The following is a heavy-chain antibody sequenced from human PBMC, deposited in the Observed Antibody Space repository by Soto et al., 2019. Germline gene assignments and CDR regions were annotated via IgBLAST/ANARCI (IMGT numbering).Heavy chain of an antibody. J-gene: IGHJ4*02. D-gene: IGHD6-6*01. CDR1: GFTFSDYW. V-gene: IGHV3-74*03. CDR2: INNEGSST. Sequence: EVQLVESGGGLVQPGGSLRLSCAASGFTFSDYWMHWVRQAPGKGLVWVSGINNEGSSTTYADSVKGRFTISRDNAMNTLYLQMNSLSEEDTAVYYCARAYRSSSFDYWGQGTLVTVSS. CDR3: ARAYRSSSFDY.